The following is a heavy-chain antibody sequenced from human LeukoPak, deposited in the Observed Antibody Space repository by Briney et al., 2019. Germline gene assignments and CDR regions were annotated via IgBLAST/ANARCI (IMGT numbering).Heavy chain of an antibody. CDR1: GGSISSGGYS. D-gene: IGHD5-18*01. CDR3: ARGPGYSYGTRLDY. Sequence: TLSLTCAVSGGSISSGGYSWSWIRQPPGKGLEWIGEINHSGSTNYNPSLKSRVTISVDTSKNQFSPKLSSVTAADTAVYYCARGPGYSYGTRLDYWGQGTLVTVSS. CDR2: INHSGST. J-gene: IGHJ4*02. V-gene: IGHV4-30-2*01.